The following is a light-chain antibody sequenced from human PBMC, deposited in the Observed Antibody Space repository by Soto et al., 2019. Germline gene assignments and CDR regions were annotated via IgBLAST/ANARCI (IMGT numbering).Light chain of an antibody. V-gene: IGKV3-20*01. CDR1: QSLSTSY. CDR2: AAS. Sequence: EIVLTQSPGTLSLFPGERATLSCRASQSLSTSYLAWYRLKPGQAPRLLIYAASSRASGIPDRFSGSGSGTDFTLTISRLEPEDFAVYYCQQYGSSPTFGQGTRLETK. J-gene: IGKJ5*01. CDR3: QQYGSSPT.